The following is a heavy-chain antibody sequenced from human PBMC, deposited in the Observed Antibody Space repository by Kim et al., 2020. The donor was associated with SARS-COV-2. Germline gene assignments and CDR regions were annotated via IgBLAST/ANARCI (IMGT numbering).Heavy chain of an antibody. CDR2: ISGSGIPT. CDR1: GLTFNTYA. CDR3: ATHTDCSGGSCYSGSLDY. D-gene: IGHD2-15*01. Sequence: GGSLRLSCAASGLTFNTYAMTWVRQAPGKGLEWVSAISGSGIPTYYADSVKGRFTISRDNSKNTLYLQMHSLRAEDTAVYYCATHTDCSGGSCYSGSLDYWGQGTLVTVSS. J-gene: IGHJ4*02. V-gene: IGHV3-23*01.